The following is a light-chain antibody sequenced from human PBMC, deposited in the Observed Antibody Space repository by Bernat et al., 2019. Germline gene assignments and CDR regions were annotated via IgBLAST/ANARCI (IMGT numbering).Light chain of an antibody. CDR1: SSDVGSYNL. CDR3: CSYAGSSTYV. V-gene: IGLV2-23*02. Sequence: QSALTQPASVSGSPGQSITISCTGTSSDVGSYNLVSWYQQHPGKAPKLMIYEVSKRPSGVSNRFSGSKSGNTASLTISGLQAEDEADYCCCSYAGSSTYVFGPGTKVTVL. J-gene: IGLJ1*01. CDR2: EVS.